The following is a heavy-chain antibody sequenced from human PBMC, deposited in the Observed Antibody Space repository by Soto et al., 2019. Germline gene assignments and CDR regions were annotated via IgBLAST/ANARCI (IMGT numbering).Heavy chain of an antibody. CDR1: GFTFSNYW. D-gene: IGHD2-15*01. CDR2: INSDESTT. J-gene: IGHJ1*01. V-gene: IGHV3-74*01. Sequence: PGGSLRLSCAASGFTFSNYWMHWVRQAPGKGLEWVSRINSDESTTGYADSVKGRFTISRDNAKNTLYLQMNSLRAEDTAVYYCAKGYCSGGSCYPAEYFQHWGQGTLVTVSS. CDR3: AKGYCSGGSCYPAEYFQH.